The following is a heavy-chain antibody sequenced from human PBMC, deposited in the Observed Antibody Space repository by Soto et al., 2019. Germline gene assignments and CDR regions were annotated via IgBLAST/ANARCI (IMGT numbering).Heavy chain of an antibody. J-gene: IGHJ4*02. CDR2: IYGGGTT. CDR1: GFTVSSKY. D-gene: IGHD6-19*01. Sequence: EVQLVESGGGLIQPGGSLRLSCAASGFTVSSKYMTWVSQAPGKGLEWVSVIYGGGTTYYADSVKGRFTISRDNSKNTLYLQVNSLRAEDTAVYYCVQTTGWPGFDFWGQGTLVTVSS. CDR3: VQTTGWPGFDF. V-gene: IGHV3-53*01.